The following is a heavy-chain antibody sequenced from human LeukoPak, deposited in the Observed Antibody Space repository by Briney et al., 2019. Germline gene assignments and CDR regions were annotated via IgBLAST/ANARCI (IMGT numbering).Heavy chain of an antibody. CDR3: ARDLATSANWELVY. J-gene: IGHJ4*02. CDR2: INSNRGVT. CDR1: GYTFTGYF. D-gene: IGHD6-25*01. Sequence: ASVKVSCKASGYTFTGYFIHWVRQAPGQGLEWMGRINSNRGVTTYALSFQGRVTMTRDTSINTAYMELSSLRSDDTAVYYCARDLATSANWELVYWGQGTLITVSS. V-gene: IGHV1-2*02.